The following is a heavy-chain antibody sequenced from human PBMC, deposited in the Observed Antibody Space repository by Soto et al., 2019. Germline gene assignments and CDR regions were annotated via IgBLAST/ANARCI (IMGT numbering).Heavy chain of an antibody. CDR1: GFTFSSYG. D-gene: IGHD5-18*01. CDR2: ISYDGSNK. CDR3: AKGDDTAMDPGFDY. Sequence: GGSLRLSCAASGFTFSSYGMHWVRQAPGKGLEWVAVISYDGSNKYYADSVKGRFTISRDNSKNTLYLQMNSLRAEDTAVYYCAKGDDTAMDPGFDYWGQGTLVTVSS. J-gene: IGHJ4*02. V-gene: IGHV3-30*18.